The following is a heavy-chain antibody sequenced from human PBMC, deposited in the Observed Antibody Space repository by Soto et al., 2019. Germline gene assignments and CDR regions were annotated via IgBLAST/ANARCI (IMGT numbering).Heavy chain of an antibody. CDR3: AREKYGSGSYYNAKDYYYYGMDV. V-gene: IGHV1-8*01. J-gene: IGHJ6*02. CDR2: MNPNSGNT. D-gene: IGHD3-10*01. CDR1: GYTFTSYD. Sequence: GASVKVCCKASGYTFTSYDSKWVRQANEQGLEWMGWMNPNSGNTGYAQKFQGRVTMTRNTSISTAYMELSSLRSEDTAVYYCAREKYGSGSYYNAKDYYYYGMDVWGQGTTVTVSS.